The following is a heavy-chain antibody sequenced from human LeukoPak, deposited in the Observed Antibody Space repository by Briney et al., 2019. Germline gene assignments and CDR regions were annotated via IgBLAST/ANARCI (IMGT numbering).Heavy chain of an antibody. D-gene: IGHD3-9*01. V-gene: IGHV3-48*03. Sequence: EGSLRLSCAASGFTFSSYEMNWVRQAPGKGLEWVSYISSSGSTIYYADSVKGRFTISRDNAKNSLYLQMSSLRAEDTAVYYCAREFGLRYFDWLLWGAFDIWGQGTMVTVSS. J-gene: IGHJ3*02. CDR1: GFTFSSYE. CDR3: AREFGLRYFDWLLWGAFDI. CDR2: ISSSGSTI.